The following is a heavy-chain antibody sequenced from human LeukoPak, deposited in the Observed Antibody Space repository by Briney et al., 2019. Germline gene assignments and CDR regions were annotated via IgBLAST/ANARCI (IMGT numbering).Heavy chain of an antibody. Sequence: GGSLRLSCAASGFTFSSYWTSWVRQAPGKGLEWVANIKQNGSEKYYVDSVKGRFTISRDNAKNSLYLQMNSLRAEDTAVYYCARRVPADLYYFDYWGQGTLVTVSS. CDR1: GFTFSSYW. CDR2: IKQNGSEK. V-gene: IGHV3-7*01. CDR3: ARRVPADLYYFDY. J-gene: IGHJ4*02. D-gene: IGHD2-2*01.